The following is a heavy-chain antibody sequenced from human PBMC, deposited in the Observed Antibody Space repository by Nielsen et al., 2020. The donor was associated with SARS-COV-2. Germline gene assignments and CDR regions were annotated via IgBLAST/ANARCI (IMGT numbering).Heavy chain of an antibody. CDR3: ARGRAPLRY. D-gene: IGHD2-15*01. J-gene: IGHJ4*02. CDR1: GGSISSGDYY. Sequence: SETLSLTCTVSGGSISSGDYYWSWIRQAPGKGLEWIAYNYNSAKTMYNSSLKSRVTMSVDTSKNQLSLRLTSVTAADTAVYYCARGRAPLRYWGQGILVTVSS. V-gene: IGHV4-61*08. CDR2: NYNSAKT.